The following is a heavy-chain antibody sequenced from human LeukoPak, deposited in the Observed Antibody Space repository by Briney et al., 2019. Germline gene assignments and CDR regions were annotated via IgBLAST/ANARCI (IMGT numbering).Heavy chain of an antibody. CDR2: ITSSSSYV. D-gene: IGHD3-10*01. J-gene: IGHJ6*03. CDR1: GFTFSSYW. Sequence: GGSLRLSCAASGFTFSSYWMHWVRQAPGKRLEWVSSITSSSSYVFYADSVKGRFTISRDNAKNSLYLQMNSLRAEDTAVYYCARDWGFGESEGGYMDVWGKGTTVTVSS. V-gene: IGHV3-21*01. CDR3: ARDWGFGESEGGYMDV.